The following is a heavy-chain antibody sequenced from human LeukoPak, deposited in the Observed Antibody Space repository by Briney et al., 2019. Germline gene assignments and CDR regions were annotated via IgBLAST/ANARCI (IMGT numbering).Heavy chain of an antibody. V-gene: IGHV4-39*07. Sequence: SETLPLTCTVSGGSISSSSYYWGWIRQPPGKGLERIGSIYYSGRTYYNPSLKSRVTISVDTSKNQFSLKLSSVTAADTAVYYCARDRLKGMPVAGTDYWGQGTLVTVSS. CDR1: GGSISSSSYY. J-gene: IGHJ4*02. CDR2: IYYSGRT. CDR3: ARDRLKGMPVAGTDY. D-gene: IGHD6-19*01.